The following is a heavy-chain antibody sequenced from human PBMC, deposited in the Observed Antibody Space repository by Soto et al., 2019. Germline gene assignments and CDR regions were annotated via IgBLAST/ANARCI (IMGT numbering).Heavy chain of an antibody. CDR2: ISYDGSNK. V-gene: IGHV3-30*03. CDR3: ARDREMASTLHYFGY. D-gene: IGHD1-1*01. Sequence: QVQLVESGGGVVQPGGSLRLSCAASGFTFRRHGMHWVRQAPGKGLDWVAVISYDGSNKYYTDSVKGRFTITRDDSXXTLYLDMTNLGSEDTAVYYCARDREMASTLHYFGYWGQGTLVTVSS. CDR1: GFTFRRHG. J-gene: IGHJ4*02.